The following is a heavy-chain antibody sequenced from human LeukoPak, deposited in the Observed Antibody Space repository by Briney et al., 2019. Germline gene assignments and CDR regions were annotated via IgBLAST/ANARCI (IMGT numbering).Heavy chain of an antibody. CDR2: IYPGDSDT. V-gene: IGHV5-51*01. J-gene: IGHJ3*02. CDR1: GYSFTSYW. Sequence: GESLKISCKGSGYSFTSYWIGWVRPMPGKGLEWMGIIYPGDSDTRYSPSFQGQVTISADKSISTAYLQWSSLKASDTAMYYCARQYKDGARFLEWPDPSYDAFDIWGQGTMVTVSS. D-gene: IGHD3-3*01. CDR3: ARQYKDGARFLEWPDPSYDAFDI.